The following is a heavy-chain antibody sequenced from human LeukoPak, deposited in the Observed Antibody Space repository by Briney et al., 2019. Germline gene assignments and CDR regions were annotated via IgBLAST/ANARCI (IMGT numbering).Heavy chain of an antibody. CDR3: ARPNIVATISALGY. V-gene: IGHV3-30-3*01. D-gene: IGHD5-12*01. CDR2: ISYDGSNK. J-gene: IGHJ4*02. Sequence: GGSLGLSCAASGFPFSSYAMHWVRPAPGKGLEWVAVISYDGSNKYYADSVKGRFTISRDNSKNTLYLQMNSLRAEDTAVYYCARPNIVATISALGYWGQGTLVTVSS. CDR1: GFPFSSYA.